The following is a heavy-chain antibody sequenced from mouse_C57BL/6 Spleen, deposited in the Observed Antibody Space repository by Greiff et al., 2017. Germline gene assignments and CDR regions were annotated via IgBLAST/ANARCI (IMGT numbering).Heavy chain of an antibody. CDR3: ARNEDYNYDYDAMDY. V-gene: IGHV1-66*01. CDR2: ICPGSGKT. D-gene: IGHD1-1*01. J-gene: IGHJ4*01. Sequence: VKLMESGPGLVKPGASVKLSCKASGYTFTSYYIHWVKQWPGQGLEWVGWICPGSGKTKYTEKFKGKAPLTADTSSSNAYMQLRSLTSEDSAVYYCARNEDYNYDYDAMDYWGQGTTVTVSA. CDR1: GYTFTSYY.